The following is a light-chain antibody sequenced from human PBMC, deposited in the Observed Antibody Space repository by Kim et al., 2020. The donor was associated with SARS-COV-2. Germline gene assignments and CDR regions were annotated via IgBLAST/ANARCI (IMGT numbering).Light chain of an antibody. CDR3: SSYTSSSSVV. J-gene: IGLJ2*01. Sequence: QSALTQPASVSGSPGQSITISCTGTSSDVGGYNYVSWYQQHPGIAPKLMIYDVSKRPSGVSNRFSGSKSGNTASLTISGLQAEDEADYYCSSYTSSSSVVFGGGTQLTVL. V-gene: IGLV2-14*01. CDR2: DVS. CDR1: SSDVGGYNY.